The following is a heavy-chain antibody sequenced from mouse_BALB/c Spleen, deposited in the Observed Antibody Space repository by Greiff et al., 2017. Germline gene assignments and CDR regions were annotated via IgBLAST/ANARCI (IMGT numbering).Heavy chain of an antibody. Sequence: QVQLKQSGAELAKPGASVKMSCKASGYTFTSYWMHWVKQRPGQGLEWIGYINPSTGYTEYNQKFKDKATLTADKSSSTAYMQLSSLTSEDSAVYYCARDGNYVAWFAYWGQGTLVTVSA. D-gene: IGHD2-1*01. J-gene: IGHJ3*01. CDR2: INPSTGYT. V-gene: IGHV1-7*01. CDR1: GYTFTSYW. CDR3: ARDGNYVAWFAY.